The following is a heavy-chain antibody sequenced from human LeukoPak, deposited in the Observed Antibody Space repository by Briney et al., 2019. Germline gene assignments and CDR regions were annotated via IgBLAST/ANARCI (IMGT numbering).Heavy chain of an antibody. J-gene: IGHJ4*02. CDR2: IYYSGST. CDR1: GGSISSSSYY. D-gene: IGHD2-15*01. CDR3: ARGVSGGSFFDY. Sequence: SETLSLTCTVSGGSISSSSYYWGWIRQPPGKGLEWIGSIYYSGSTYYNPSLKSRVTISVDTSKNQFSLKLSSVTAADTAVYYCARGVSGGSFFDYWGQGTLVTVSS. V-gene: IGHV4-39*07.